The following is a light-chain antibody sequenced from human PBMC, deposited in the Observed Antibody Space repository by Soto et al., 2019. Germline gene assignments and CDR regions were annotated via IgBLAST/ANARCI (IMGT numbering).Light chain of an antibody. V-gene: IGKV3D-20*02. Sequence: EIVYTQSPGTVSWSPGGRATLSSKASQSVSSSYLAWYQQKPGQAHRLLIYLAYSRATGIPDRFSGSGSGTDFTLTIRRLEPEEFAVYSCKPYSNWPWTVGQGTKVDIK. CDR1: QSVSSSY. CDR3: KPYSNWPWT. J-gene: IGKJ1*01. CDR2: LAY.